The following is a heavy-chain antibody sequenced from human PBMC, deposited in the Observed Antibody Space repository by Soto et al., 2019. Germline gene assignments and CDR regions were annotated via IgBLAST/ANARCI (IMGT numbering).Heavy chain of an antibody. CDR3: ARVHRPDSSGFYYWFDP. Sequence: SETLSLTCAVSGDSISRSYWWSWVRQLPGKGLEWIGEIYHSGSTIYNPSLQSRVTLSVDKSKNEFSLKMSSVTDADTAFFFFARVHRPDSSGFYYWFDPWGQGTLVTVSS. CDR2: IYHSGST. CDR1: GDSISRSYW. V-gene: IGHV4-4*02. J-gene: IGHJ5*02. D-gene: IGHD3-22*01.